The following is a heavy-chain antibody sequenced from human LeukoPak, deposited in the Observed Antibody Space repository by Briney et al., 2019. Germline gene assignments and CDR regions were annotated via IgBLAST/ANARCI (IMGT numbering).Heavy chain of an antibody. Sequence: SETLSLTCAVYGRSFSGYYWTWIRQPPGKGLEWIGEINHSGSTNYNPSLKSRVTISIDTSKNQFSLKLSSVTAADTAVYYCARSVAGMGYFDYWGQGTLVTVSS. V-gene: IGHV4-34*01. D-gene: IGHD6-19*01. CDR2: INHSGST. CDR1: GRSFSGYY. CDR3: ARSVAGMGYFDY. J-gene: IGHJ4*02.